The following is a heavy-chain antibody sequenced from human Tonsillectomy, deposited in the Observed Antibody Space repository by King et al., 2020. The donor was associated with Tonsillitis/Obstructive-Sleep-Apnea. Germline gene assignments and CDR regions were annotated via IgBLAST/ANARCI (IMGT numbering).Heavy chain of an antibody. V-gene: IGHV3-21*01. J-gene: IGHJ6*03. CDR2: TSTSVSYI. CDR3: ARVARGYGDSYYMDG. Sequence: VQLVESGGGLVKPGGSLRLSCAASRFTFSRYSVNWVRQAPGKGLEWVSSTSTSVSYIYYADSVKGRFTISRDNAKNSLYLQMNSLRAEDTAVYYCARVARGYGDSYYMDGCGKGTTVTV. D-gene: IGHD4-17*01. CDR1: RFTFSRYS.